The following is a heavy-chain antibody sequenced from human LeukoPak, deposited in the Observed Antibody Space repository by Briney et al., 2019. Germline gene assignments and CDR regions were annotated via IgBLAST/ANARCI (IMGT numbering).Heavy chain of an antibody. Sequence: KASETLSLTCTVSGGSISSSSYYWGWIRQPPGKGLEWIGTIYHSGSTYYNPSLKSRVTISVDTSKNQFSLKLSSVTAADTAVYYCARGYSSSWYFNWFDPWGQGTLVTVSS. D-gene: IGHD6-13*01. CDR3: ARGYSSSWYFNWFDP. V-gene: IGHV4-39*07. CDR2: IYHSGST. CDR1: GGSISSSSYY. J-gene: IGHJ5*02.